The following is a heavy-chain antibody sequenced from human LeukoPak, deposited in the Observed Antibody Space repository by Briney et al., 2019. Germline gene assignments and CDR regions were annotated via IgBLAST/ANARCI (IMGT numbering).Heavy chain of an antibody. CDR2: IYYSGST. D-gene: IGHD2-15*01. J-gene: IGHJ4*02. CDR1: GGSISNYY. Sequence: SETLSLTCTVSGGSISNYYWSWIRQPPGKGLEWIGYIYYSGSTNYNPSLKSRVTISVDTSKNQFSLKLSSVTAADTAVYYCARDQGYCSGGSCYLDYWGQGTLVTVSS. V-gene: IGHV4-59*01. CDR3: ARDQGYCSGGSCYLDY.